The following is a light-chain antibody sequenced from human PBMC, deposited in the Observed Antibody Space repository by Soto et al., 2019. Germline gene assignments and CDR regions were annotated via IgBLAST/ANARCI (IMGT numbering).Light chain of an antibody. CDR3: QQYYGRPPWT. CDR2: GAS. Sequence: EIVLTQSPGTLSLSPGERATLSCRASQSVSSSYLAWYQQTPGQAPRLLIFGASIRATGIPARFSGSGSGTDFTLTISSLQSEDFAVYYCQQYYGRPPWTFGQGTKVDIK. J-gene: IGKJ1*01. CDR1: QSVSSSY. V-gene: IGKV3-20*01.